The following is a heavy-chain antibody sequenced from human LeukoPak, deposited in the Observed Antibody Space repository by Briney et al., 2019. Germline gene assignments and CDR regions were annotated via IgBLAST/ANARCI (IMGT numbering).Heavy chain of an antibody. J-gene: IGHJ6*03. CDR1: GYTFTGYY. Sequence: ASVKVSCKASGYTFTGYYMHWVRQAPGQGLEWMGWINPNSGGTNYAQKFQGRVTMTRDTSITTAYMELTRLRSDDTAVYYCARGVPGTYYYYYMDDWGKGTTVTVSS. CDR2: INPNSGGT. CDR3: ARGVPGTYYYYYMDD. D-gene: IGHD2-2*01. V-gene: IGHV1-2*02.